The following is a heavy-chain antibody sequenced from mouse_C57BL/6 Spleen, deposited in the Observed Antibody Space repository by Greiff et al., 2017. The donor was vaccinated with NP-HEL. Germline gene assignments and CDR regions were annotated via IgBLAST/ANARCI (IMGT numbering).Heavy chain of an antibody. D-gene: IGHD1-1*01. Sequence: VQLQQSGPELVKPGASVKISCKASGYSFTGYYMNWVKQSPEKSLEWIGEINPSTGGTTYNQKFKAKATLTVDQSSSTAYMQLKSLTSEDSAVYYCARVGDYYGTAMDYWGQGTSVTVSS. CDR1: GYSFTGYY. V-gene: IGHV1-42*01. CDR3: ARVGDYYGTAMDY. CDR2: INPSTGGT. J-gene: IGHJ4*01.